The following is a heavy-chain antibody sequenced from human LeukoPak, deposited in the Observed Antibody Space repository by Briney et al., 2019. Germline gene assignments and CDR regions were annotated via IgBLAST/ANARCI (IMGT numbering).Heavy chain of an antibody. CDR1: GGTFSGYA. J-gene: IGHJ3*02. CDR3: VRPLTTSSSGWDDAFDI. CDR2: VSPIFGTA. V-gene: IGHV1-69*13. Sequence: SVKVSCKASGGTFSGYAISWVRQAPGQGPQWMGGVSPIFGTASYGPNFQGRVTIVADESATTTYMELRSLTSEDTAVYYCVRPLTTSSSGWDDAFDIWGQGTLVTVSS. D-gene: IGHD3-3*01.